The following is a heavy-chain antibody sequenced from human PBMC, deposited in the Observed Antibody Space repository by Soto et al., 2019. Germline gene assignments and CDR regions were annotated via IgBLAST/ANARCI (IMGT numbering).Heavy chain of an antibody. CDR2: IYSGGST. V-gene: IGHV3-53*04. J-gene: IGHJ5*02. CDR1: GFTVSSNY. Sequence: EVQLVESGGGLVQPGGSLRLSCAASGFTVSSNYMSWVRQAPGKGLEWVSVIYSGGSTYYADSVKGRFTISRHNSKNTLYRQMNSLRAEDTAVYYCARDRVGRRGWFDPWGQGALVTVSS. CDR3: ARDRVGRRGWFDP. D-gene: IGHD1-26*01.